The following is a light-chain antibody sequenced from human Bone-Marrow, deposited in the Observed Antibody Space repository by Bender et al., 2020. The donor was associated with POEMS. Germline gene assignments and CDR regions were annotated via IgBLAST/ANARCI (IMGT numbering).Light chain of an antibody. J-gene: IGLJ3*02. Sequence: QSVLTQPPSVSGAPGQTVTISCTGTSSNMGAGYGVNWYQQLPGTAPKLLIYNNENRPSGVPDRISGSKSGTSASLAITGLQAEDEDDYYCQSYDISLSGWVFGGGTKLTAL. CDR2: NNE. V-gene: IGLV1-40*01. CDR1: SSNMGAGYG. CDR3: QSYDISLSGWV.